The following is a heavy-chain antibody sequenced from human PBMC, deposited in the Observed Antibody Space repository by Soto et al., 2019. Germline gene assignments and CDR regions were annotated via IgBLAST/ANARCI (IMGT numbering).Heavy chain of an antibody. J-gene: IGHJ4*02. D-gene: IGHD6-19*01. V-gene: IGHV4-4*02. Sequence: SETLSLTCAVSGASSTSSNWWSWVRQPPGKGLEWIGEMYASGSTSYNPSLKSRLTISVDKSKNQLSLNLDSVTAADTALYYCAIETVAGRDYWGQGTLVTVS. CDR2: MYASGST. CDR1: GASSTSSNW. CDR3: AIETVAGRDY.